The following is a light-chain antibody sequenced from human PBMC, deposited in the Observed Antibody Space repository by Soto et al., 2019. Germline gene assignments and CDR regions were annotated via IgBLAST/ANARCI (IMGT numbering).Light chain of an antibody. CDR1: SSDIGRYNL. V-gene: IGLV2-23*01. Sequence: QSALTQPASVSGSPGQSITISCTGTSSDIGRYNLVSWYQQHPGKAPKLIIYEDIERPSGVSDRFSGSKSGNTASLTISGLQTEDEADYYCCSYAGGASVVFGGGPKLTFL. CDR2: EDI. J-gene: IGLJ2*01. CDR3: CSYAGGASVV.